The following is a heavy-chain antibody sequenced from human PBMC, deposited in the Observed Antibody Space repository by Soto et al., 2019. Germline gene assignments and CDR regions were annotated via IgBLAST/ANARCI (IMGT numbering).Heavy chain of an antibody. D-gene: IGHD6-6*01. CDR1: GFTFSGYN. CDR2: ITSSGSNT. Sequence: QVQLVESGGGLVKPGGSLRLSCAASGFTFSGYNMSWIRQAPGKGLEWVSYITSSGSNTFDAESVKGRFTSSRDNTMNLLYLQMNSLSAEDTAVYYCARRGTISSAHQFDHWGQGTLVTVSS. CDR3: ARRGTISSAHQFDH. J-gene: IGHJ4*02. V-gene: IGHV3-11*01.